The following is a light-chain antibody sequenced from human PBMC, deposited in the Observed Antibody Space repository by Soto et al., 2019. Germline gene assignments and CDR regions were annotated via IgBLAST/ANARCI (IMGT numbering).Light chain of an antibody. Sequence: EIVMTQSPATLSVSPGERATLSCRASQSVNSNLVWYQQKPGQTPRLLIYGASTRATGIPGRFSGSGYGTEFTLTLSSLQSEDFAVYYCQQYNNRLWTFGQGTKVEIK. CDR1: QSVNSN. CDR2: GAS. CDR3: QQYNNRLWT. V-gene: IGKV3-15*01. J-gene: IGKJ1*01.